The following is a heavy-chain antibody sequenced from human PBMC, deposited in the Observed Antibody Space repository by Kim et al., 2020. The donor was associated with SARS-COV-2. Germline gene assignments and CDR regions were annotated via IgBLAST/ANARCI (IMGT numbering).Heavy chain of an antibody. CDR2: IYYSGST. D-gene: IGHD3-10*01. CDR1: GGSISSGGYY. Sequence: SETLSLTCTVSGGSISSGGYYWSWIRQHPGKGLEWIGYIYYSGSTYYNPSLKSRVTISVDTSKNLYSLKLSSVTAADTAVYYCARDRVWDYYGSWSSFWLDPWGQEPWSPSPQ. V-gene: IGHV4-31*03. J-gene: IGHJ5*02. CDR3: ARDRVWDYYGSWSSFWLDP.